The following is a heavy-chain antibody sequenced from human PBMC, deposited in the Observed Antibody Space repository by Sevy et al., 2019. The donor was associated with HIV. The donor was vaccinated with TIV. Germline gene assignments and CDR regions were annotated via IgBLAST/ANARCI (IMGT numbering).Heavy chain of an antibody. J-gene: IGHJ5*02. CDR2: IHGGNGNT. Sequence: ASVKVSCKASGFTFRTYIMHWVRQAPGQRPEWMGWIHGGNGNTEYSQKFQGRVTITRYTSASTTYMEVSSLRSEDTAVYYCVRSREPAHYDILTGGWFDPWGQGTLVTVSS. D-gene: IGHD3-9*01. V-gene: IGHV1-3*01. CDR1: GFTFRTYI. CDR3: VRSREPAHYDILTGGWFDP.